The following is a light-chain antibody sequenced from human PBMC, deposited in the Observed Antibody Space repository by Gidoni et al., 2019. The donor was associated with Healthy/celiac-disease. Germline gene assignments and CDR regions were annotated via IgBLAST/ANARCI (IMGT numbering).Light chain of an antibody. J-gene: IGKJ2*01. CDR2: AAS. CDR1: QSLSSY. V-gene: IGKV1-39*01. Sequence: DIQMTQSPSSLSASVGDRATITCRASQSLSSYLNWYQQKPGKAPKLLIYAASSLQSGVPSRFSGSGSGTDFTLTISSLQPEDFAAYYCQQSYRTPRTFGQGTKLEIK. CDR3: QQSYRTPRT.